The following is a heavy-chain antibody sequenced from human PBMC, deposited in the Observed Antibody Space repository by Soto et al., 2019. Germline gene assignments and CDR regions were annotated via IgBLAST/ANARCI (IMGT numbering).Heavy chain of an antibody. J-gene: IGHJ6*03. D-gene: IGHD3-10*01. CDR1: GGSFSGYQ. CDR2: VNESGNI. Sequence: QVQLQQWGAGLLKPSETLSLTCAVYGGSFSGYQWSWIRQTPGKGLEWIGEVNESGNINYNPSLKSRVTIFLDTPKKQISLKLSSVTAADTAVYYCARGLILWFGELSRRGGYYYDMDVWGKGTTVIVSS. V-gene: IGHV4-34*01. CDR3: ARGLILWFGELSRRGGYYYDMDV.